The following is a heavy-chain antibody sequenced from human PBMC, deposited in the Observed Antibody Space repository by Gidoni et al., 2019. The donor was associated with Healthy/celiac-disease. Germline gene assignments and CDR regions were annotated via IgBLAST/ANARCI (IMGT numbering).Heavy chain of an antibody. V-gene: IGHV3-30-3*01. J-gene: IGHJ4*02. CDR2: ISYDGSNK. Sequence: QVQLVESGGGVVQPGRSLRLPCAASGFTFSSYAMPWVRQAPGKGLEWLAFISYDGSNKYYADSVKGRFTISRDNSKNTLYLQMNSLRAEDTAVYYCAREARDYDFWSDHAGLDYWGQGTLVTVSS. CDR3: AREARDYDFWSDHAGLDY. D-gene: IGHD3-3*01. CDR1: GFTFSSYA.